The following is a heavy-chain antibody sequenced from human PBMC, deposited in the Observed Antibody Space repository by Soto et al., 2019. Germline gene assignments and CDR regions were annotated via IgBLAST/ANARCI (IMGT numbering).Heavy chain of an antibody. CDR1: GFTFSSYG. CDR3: AKGDYYDSYFDY. D-gene: IGHD3-22*01. V-gene: IGHV3-30*18. Sequence: QVQLVESGGGVVQPGRSLRLSCAASGFTFSSYGMHWVRQAPGKGLEWVAVISYDGSNKYYADSVKGRFTISRDNSKNTLYLQMNSLRAEDTAVYYCAKGDYYDSYFDYWGQGTLVTVSS. CDR2: ISYDGSNK. J-gene: IGHJ4*02.